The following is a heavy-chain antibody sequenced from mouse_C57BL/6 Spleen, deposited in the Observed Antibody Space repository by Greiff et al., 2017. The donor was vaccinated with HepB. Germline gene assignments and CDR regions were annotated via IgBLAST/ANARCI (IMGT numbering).Heavy chain of an antibody. CDR2: INPSNGGT. V-gene: IGHV1-53*01. J-gene: IGHJ4*01. D-gene: IGHD1-1*01. Sequence: QVQLQQPGTELVKPGASVKLSCKASGYTFTSYWMHWVKQRPGQGLEWIGNINPSNGGTNYNEKLKSKATLTVDKSSSTAYMQLSSLTSEDSAVYYCARSSTVVATDYAMDYWGQGTSVTVSS. CDR3: ARSSTVVATDYAMDY. CDR1: GYTFTSYW.